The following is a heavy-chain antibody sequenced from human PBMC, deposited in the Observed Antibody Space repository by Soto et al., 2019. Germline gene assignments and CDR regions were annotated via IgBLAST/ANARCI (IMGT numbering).Heavy chain of an antibody. J-gene: IGHJ4*02. CDR3: ARAVMVKSGSYLDY. CDR1: GGTFSSYA. CDR2: IIPIFGTA. Sequence: QVQLVQSGAEVKKPGSSVKVSCKASGGTFSSYAISWLRQAPGQGLEWMGGIIPIFGTANYAQKFQGRVRITEDESTSTANMELSSLRSEDKAVYYCARAVMVKSGSYLDYWGQGPLVTDSS. D-gene: IGHD1-26*01. V-gene: IGHV1-69*01.